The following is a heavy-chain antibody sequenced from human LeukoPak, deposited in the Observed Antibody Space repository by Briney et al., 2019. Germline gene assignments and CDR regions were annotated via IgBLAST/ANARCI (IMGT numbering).Heavy chain of an antibody. D-gene: IGHD3-10*01. Sequence: PGGSLRLSCAASGFSFSTYGMIWVRQAPGKGLEWLSYVGGGGTNIYYADSVKGRFTISRDNAKNSMLLQMRSLRVEDTAVYYCARVRGYYGSGPYFDFWGQGTLVTVSS. CDR1: GFSFSTYG. V-gene: IGHV3-48*01. CDR3: ARVRGYYGSGPYFDF. J-gene: IGHJ4*02. CDR2: VGGGGTNI.